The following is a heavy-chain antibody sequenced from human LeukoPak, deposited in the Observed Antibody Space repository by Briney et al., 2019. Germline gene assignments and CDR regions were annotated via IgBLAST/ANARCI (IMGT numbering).Heavy chain of an antibody. V-gene: IGHV3-23*01. CDR2: ISGSGGST. CDR1: GFTFSSYA. Sequence: GRSLRLSCAASGFTFSSYAMSWVRQAPGKGLEWVSAISGSGGSTYYADSVKGRFTISRDNSKNTLYLQMNSLRAEDTAVYYCAKESVQQGYYYDSSGYSHGDDAFDIWGQGTMVTVSS. D-gene: IGHD3-22*01. CDR3: AKESVQQGYYYDSSGYSHGDDAFDI. J-gene: IGHJ3*02.